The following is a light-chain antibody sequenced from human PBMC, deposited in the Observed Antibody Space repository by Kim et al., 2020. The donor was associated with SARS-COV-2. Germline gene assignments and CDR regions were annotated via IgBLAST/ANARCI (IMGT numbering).Light chain of an antibody. CDR2: RAS. CDR1: QSVYLN. CDR3: QQYNWPLT. V-gene: IGKV3-15*01. J-gene: IGKJ1*01. Sequence: SVSPGETATLSCRASQSVYLNLAWYQQKPGQTPRLLIYRASTRATGVPDRFSGSGSGTEFTLTISSLQSEDSAVYYCQQYNWPLTFGPGTKVDIK.